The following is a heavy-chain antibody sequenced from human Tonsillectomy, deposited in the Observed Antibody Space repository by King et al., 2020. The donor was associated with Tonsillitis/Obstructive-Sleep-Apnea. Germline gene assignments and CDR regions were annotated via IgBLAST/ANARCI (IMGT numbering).Heavy chain of an antibody. CDR3: ARVSYDSSGYPTYYFDY. J-gene: IGHJ4*02. CDR2: IGTAGDT. D-gene: IGHD3-22*01. V-gene: IGHV3-13*04. CDR1: GFTFSSYD. Sequence: VQLVESGGGLVQPGGSLRLSCAASGFTFSSYDMHWVRQATGKGLEWVSAIGTAGDTSYPGSVKGRFTISRENAKNSLYLQMNSLRAGDTAVYYCARVSYDSSGYPTYYFDYWGQGTLVTVSS.